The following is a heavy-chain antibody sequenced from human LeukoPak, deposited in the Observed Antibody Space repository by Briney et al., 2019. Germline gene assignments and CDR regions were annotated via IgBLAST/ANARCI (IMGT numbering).Heavy chain of an antibody. CDR1: GGTFSSYA. J-gene: IGHJ4*02. V-gene: IGHV1-69*13. CDR2: IIPIFGTA. D-gene: IGHD3-10*01. CDR3: ARDDTMVRGVHS. Sequence: SVKVSCKASGGTFSSYAISGVRQAPGQGLEWMGGIIPIFGTANYAQKFQGRVTITADESTSTAYMELSSLRSEDTAVYYCARDDTMVRGVHSWGQGTLVTVSS.